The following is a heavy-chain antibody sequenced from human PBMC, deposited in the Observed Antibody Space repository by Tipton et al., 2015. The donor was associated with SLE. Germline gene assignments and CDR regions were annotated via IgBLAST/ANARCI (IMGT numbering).Heavy chain of an antibody. CDR2: INPVTGGT. V-gene: IGHV1-2*06. CDR3: ARGQEDYIWGSYRYYYYVMDV. Sequence: QSGAEVKKPGAPVKVSCTTSGYTFTGHYMHWVRQAPGQGLEWMGRINPVTGGTDYAQKFQGRVTLTTDRATTTGYMELSSLTFDDTAVYYCARGQEDYIWGSYRYYYYVMDVWGQGTTVTVSS. D-gene: IGHD3-16*02. J-gene: IGHJ6*02. CDR1: GYTFTGHY.